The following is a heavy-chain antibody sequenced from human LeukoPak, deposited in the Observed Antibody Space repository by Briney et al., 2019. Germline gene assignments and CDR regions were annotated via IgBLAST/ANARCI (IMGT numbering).Heavy chain of an antibody. V-gene: IGHV3-21*01. J-gene: IGHJ4*02. CDR1: GFTFSYAW. CDR2: ISSSSSYI. Sequence: GGSLRLSCAASGFTFSYAWMNWVRQAPGKGLEWVSSISSSSSYIYYADSVKGRFTISRDNAKNSLYLQMNSLRAEDTAVYYCARVGRYYGSGSYDFDYWGQGTLVTVSS. CDR3: ARVGRYYGSGSYDFDY. D-gene: IGHD3-10*01.